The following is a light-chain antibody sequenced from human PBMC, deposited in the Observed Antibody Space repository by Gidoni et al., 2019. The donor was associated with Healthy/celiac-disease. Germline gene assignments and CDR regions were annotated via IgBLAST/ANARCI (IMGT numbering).Light chain of an antibody. J-gene: IGLJ3*02. CDR3: SSYTSSSTWV. CDR2: EVS. Sequence: SALTQPASVSRSPGPSITISCTGTSSDVGGYNYVSWYQQHPGKAPKLMIYEVSNRPSGVSNRFSGSKSGNTASLTISGLQAEDEADYYCSSYTSSSTWVFGGGTKLTVL. CDR1: SSDVGGYNY. V-gene: IGLV2-14*01.